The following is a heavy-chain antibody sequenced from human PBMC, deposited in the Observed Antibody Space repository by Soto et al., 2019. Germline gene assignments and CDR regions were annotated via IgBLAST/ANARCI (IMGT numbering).Heavy chain of an antibody. CDR3: ARGGGGYDFWSGYYVYMDV. V-gene: IGHV1-18*01. CDR2: ISAYNGNT. J-gene: IGHJ6*03. CDR1: GYTFTSYG. Sequence: ASVKVSCKASGYTFTSYGISWVRQAPGQGLEWMGWISAYNGNTNYAQKLQGRVTMTTNTSTSTAYMELRSLRSEDTAVYYCARGGGGYDFWSGYYVYMDVWGKGTTVTVSS. D-gene: IGHD3-3*01.